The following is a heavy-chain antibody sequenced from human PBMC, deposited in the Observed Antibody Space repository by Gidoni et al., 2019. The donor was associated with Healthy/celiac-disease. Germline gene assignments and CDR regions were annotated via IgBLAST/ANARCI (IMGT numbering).Heavy chain of an antibody. V-gene: IGHV3-9*01. CDR3: ASSPYGDYEGN. CDR2: ISWNSGSI. J-gene: IGHJ4*02. CDR1: GFTFDDYA. Sequence: EVQLVESGGGLVQLGRSLRLSCAASGFTFDDYAMHWVRQAPGKGLEWVSGISWNSGSIGYADSVKGRFTISRDNAKNSLYLQMNSLRAEDTALYYCASSPYGDYEGNWGQGTLVTVSS. D-gene: IGHD4-17*01.